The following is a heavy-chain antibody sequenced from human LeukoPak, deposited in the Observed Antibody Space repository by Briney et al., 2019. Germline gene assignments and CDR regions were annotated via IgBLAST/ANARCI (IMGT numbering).Heavy chain of an antibody. Sequence: PSETLSLTCAVSGGSISSSNWWGWVRQPPGKGLEWIGEIYHSGSTNYNPSLKSRVTISVDKSKNQFSLKLSSVTAADTAVYYCASTLVRGWYFDYWGQGTLVTVSS. CDR3: ASTLVRGWYFDY. D-gene: IGHD3-10*01. CDR2: IYHSGST. J-gene: IGHJ4*02. V-gene: IGHV4-4*02. CDR1: GGSISSSNW.